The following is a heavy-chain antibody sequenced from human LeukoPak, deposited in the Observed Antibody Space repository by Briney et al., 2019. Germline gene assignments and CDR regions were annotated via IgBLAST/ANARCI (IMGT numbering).Heavy chain of an antibody. J-gene: IGHJ6*03. CDR1: GYTLTELS. D-gene: IGHD2-2*01. CDR2: FDPEDGET. Sequence: ASVNVSCKVSGYTLTELSMHWVRQAPGKGLEWMGGFDPEDGETIYAQKFQGRVTMTEDTSTDTAYMELSSLRSEDTAVYYCATGAYCSSTSCYRSYYYYYYMDVWGKGTTVTVSS. CDR3: ATGAYCSSTSCYRSYYYYYYMDV. V-gene: IGHV1-24*01.